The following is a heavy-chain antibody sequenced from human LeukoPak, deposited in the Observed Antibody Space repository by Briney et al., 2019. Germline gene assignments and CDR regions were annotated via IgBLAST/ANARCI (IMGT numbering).Heavy chain of an antibody. CDR3: ARAWTTVTTVDY. CDR1: GGSISSGSYY. J-gene: IGHJ4*02. D-gene: IGHD4-17*01. V-gene: IGHV4-30-4*08. Sequence: SQTLSLTCTVSGGSISSGSYYWSWIRQPAGKGLEWIGYIYYSGSTYYNPSLKSRVTISVDTSKNQFSLKLSSVTAADTAVYYCARAWTTVTTVDYWGQGTLVTVSS. CDR2: IYYSGST.